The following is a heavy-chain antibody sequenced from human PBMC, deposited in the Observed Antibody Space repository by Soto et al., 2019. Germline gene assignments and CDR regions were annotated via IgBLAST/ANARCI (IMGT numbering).Heavy chain of an antibody. V-gene: IGHV1-18*01. CDR2: ISANNDHT. CDR3: ARGTYFDY. J-gene: IGHJ4*02. CDR1: GYTLNTYG. Sequence: QVQLVQSGAEVKKPGASVKVSCKASGYTLNTYGITWVQQATGQGLEWMGWISANNDHTNYPQKLQGRVTMTTDTSTSTAYMELRSLTSDDSAVYYCARGTYFDYWGQGTLVTVSS.